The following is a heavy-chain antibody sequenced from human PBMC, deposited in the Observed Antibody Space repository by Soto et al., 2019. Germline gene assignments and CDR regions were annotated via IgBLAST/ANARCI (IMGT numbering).Heavy chain of an antibody. J-gene: IGHJ6*02. D-gene: IGHD3-3*01. CDR3: ARDQYYDFWSGYWNYYGMDV. Sequence: QVQLVESGGGVVQPGRSLRLSCAASGFTFSSYAMHWVRQAPGKGLEWVAVLSYDGSNKYYADSVKGRFTISRDNSENTLYLQMNSLRAEDTAVYYCARDQYYDFWSGYWNYYGMDVWGQGTTVTVSS. CDR1: GFTFSSYA. V-gene: IGHV3-30-3*01. CDR2: LSYDGSNK.